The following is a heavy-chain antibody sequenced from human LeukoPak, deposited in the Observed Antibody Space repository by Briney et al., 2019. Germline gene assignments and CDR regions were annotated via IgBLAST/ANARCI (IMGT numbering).Heavy chain of an antibody. CDR2: IGGGDDI. CDR1: GFTFSNYA. CDR3: AKDATPFNSIWDYFDS. V-gene: IGHV3-23*01. J-gene: IGHJ4*02. D-gene: IGHD7-27*01. Sequence: GGSLRLSCAASGFTFSNYAMKWVRQAPGKGLEWVAGIGGGDDIHYADSVKGRFTGSRDDSKNTLYLQMSSLRIEDTAVYYCAKDATPFNSIWDYFDSWGQGTLVTVSA.